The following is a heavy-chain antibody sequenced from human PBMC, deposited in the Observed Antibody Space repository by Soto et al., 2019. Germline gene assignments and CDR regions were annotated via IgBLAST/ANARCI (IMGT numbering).Heavy chain of an antibody. CDR3: AKAYGYCSSTSCYSFVQDYFDY. CDR2: ISGSGGST. CDR1: GFTFSSYA. D-gene: IGHD2-2*02. Sequence: GGSLRLSCAASGFTFSSYAMSWVRQAPGKGLEWVSAISGSGGSTYYADSVKGRFTISRDNSKNTLYLQMNSLRAEDTAVYYCAKAYGYCSSTSCYSFVQDYFDYWGQGTLVTVSS. V-gene: IGHV3-23*01. J-gene: IGHJ4*02.